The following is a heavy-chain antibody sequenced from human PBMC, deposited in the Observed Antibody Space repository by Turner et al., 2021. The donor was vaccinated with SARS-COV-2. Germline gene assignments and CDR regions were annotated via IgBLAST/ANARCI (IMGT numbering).Heavy chain of an antibody. D-gene: IGHD3-10*01. CDR2: INPNSGGT. CDR3: ARDKKLLWFGELLEGYFDY. V-gene: IGHV1-2*02. J-gene: IGHJ4*02. CDR1: GITCPGDY. Sequence: QVQLVQDGGEVKKPGAAVKVVCKASGITCPGDYMHWGRQAPGQGRDWMGWINPNSGGTNYAQKFQGRVTMTRDPSISTAYMELSRLRSDDTAVYYCARDKKLLWFGELLEGYFDYWGQGTLVTVSS.